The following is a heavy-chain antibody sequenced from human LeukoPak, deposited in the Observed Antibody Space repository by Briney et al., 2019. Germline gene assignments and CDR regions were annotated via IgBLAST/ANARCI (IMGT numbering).Heavy chain of an antibody. J-gene: IGHJ4*02. CDR1: GFTFDDYA. Sequence: PGRSLRLSCAASGFTFDDYAMHWARQAPGKGLEWVSGISWNSGSIGYADSVKGRFTISRDNAKNSLYLQLNSLRAEDTALYYCAKGPHYDILTGYLYDWGQGTLVTVSS. CDR3: AKGPHYDILTGYLYD. D-gene: IGHD3-9*01. V-gene: IGHV3-9*01. CDR2: ISWNSGSI.